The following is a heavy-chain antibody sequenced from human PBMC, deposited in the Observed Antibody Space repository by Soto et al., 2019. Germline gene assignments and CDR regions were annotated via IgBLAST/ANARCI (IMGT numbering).Heavy chain of an antibody. CDR3: ARDRGYSSSSVYYYYGMDV. CDR2: IYYSGST. J-gene: IGHJ6*02. Sequence: PSETLSLTCTVSGGSISSYYWSWIRPPPGKGLEWIGYIYYSGSTNYNPSLKSRVTISADTSKNQFSLKLSSVTAADTAVYYCARDRGYSSSSVYYYYGMDVWGQGTTVTVSS. D-gene: IGHD6-6*01. V-gene: IGHV4-59*01. CDR1: GGSISSYY.